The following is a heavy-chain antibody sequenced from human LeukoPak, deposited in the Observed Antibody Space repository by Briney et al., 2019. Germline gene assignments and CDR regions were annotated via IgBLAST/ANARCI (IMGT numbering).Heavy chain of an antibody. V-gene: IGHV3-30-3*01. D-gene: IGHD5-18*01. J-gene: IGHJ4*02. CDR1: GFTFSSYA. Sequence: GRSLRLSCAASGFTFSSYAMHWVRQAPGKGLEWVAVISYDGSNKYYADSVKGRFTISRDNSKNTLYLQMNSLRAEDTAVYYCAKDPILGYSYGLYYFDYWGQGTLVTVSS. CDR3: AKDPILGYSYGLYYFDY. CDR2: ISYDGSNK.